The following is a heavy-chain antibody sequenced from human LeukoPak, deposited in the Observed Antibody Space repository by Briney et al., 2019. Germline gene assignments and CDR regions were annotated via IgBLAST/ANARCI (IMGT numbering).Heavy chain of an antibody. Sequence: GGSLRLSCAASGFTFSSYSMNWVRQAPGKGLEWVSSISSSSSYIYYADSVKGRFTISRDNAKNSLYLQMNSLRAEDTAVYYCARAGRGYSYGYDYWGQGTLVTVSS. V-gene: IGHV3-21*01. J-gene: IGHJ4*02. D-gene: IGHD5-18*01. CDR1: GFTFSSYS. CDR2: ISSSSSYI. CDR3: ARAGRGYSYGYDY.